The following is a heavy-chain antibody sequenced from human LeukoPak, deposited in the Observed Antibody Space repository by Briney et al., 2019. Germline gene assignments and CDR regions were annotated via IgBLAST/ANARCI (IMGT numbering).Heavy chain of an antibody. D-gene: IGHD4-23*01. V-gene: IGHV4-59*01. CDR1: GGSFSGYY. J-gene: IGHJ3*02. CDR3: ATLTGGDDAFDI. CDR2: IFYTGST. Sequence: SETLSLTCAVYGGSFSGYYWSWIRQPPGKGLEWIGYIFYTGSTNYNPSLKSRVTISVLTSKNRFSLKLSSVTAADTAVYYCATLTGGDDAFDIWGQGTMVTVSS.